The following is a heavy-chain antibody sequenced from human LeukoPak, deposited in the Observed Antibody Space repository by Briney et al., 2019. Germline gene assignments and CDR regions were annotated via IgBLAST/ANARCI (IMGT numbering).Heavy chain of an antibody. D-gene: IGHD3-3*01. Sequence: SETLSLTCAVYGGSFSGYYWSWIRQPPGKGLEWIGEINHSGSTNYNPSLKSRVTISVDTSKNQFSLKLSSVTAADTAVYYCAREGRYRDFWSGYYITWFDPWGQGTLVTVSS. V-gene: IGHV4-34*01. CDR3: AREGRYRDFWSGYYITWFDP. J-gene: IGHJ5*02. CDR1: GGSFSGYY. CDR2: INHSGST.